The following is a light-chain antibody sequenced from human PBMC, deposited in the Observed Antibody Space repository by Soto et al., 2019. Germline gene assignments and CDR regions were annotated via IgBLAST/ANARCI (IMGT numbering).Light chain of an antibody. Sequence: QSLLTQPACVSGSPGQSITIACTGTMSDVGGYKYVSWYQQHPGKAPKLMIYEVSNRPSGVSNRFSGSKSGNTASLTISGLQAEDEAHYYCRSYTSSSTGVFGTGTKVTVL. CDR1: MSDVGGYKY. J-gene: IGLJ1*01. CDR2: EVS. V-gene: IGLV2-14*01. CDR3: RSYTSSSTGV.